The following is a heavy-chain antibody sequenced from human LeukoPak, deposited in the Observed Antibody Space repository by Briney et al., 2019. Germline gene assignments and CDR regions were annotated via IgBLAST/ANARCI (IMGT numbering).Heavy chain of an antibody. Sequence: PGGSLRLSCAASGFTFSDYYMSWIRQAPGKGLEWVSYISSSSSTIYYADSVKGRFTISRDNAKNSLYLQMNSLRAEDTAVYYCARDSGFGELFSDYWGQGTLVTVSS. CDR1: GFTFSDYY. D-gene: IGHD3-10*01. J-gene: IGHJ4*02. CDR2: ISSSSSTI. CDR3: ARDSGFGELFSDY. V-gene: IGHV3-11*04.